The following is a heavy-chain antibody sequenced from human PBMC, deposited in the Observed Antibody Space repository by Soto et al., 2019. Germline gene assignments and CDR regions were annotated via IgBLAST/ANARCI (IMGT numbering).Heavy chain of an antibody. CDR1: GGSTSSYY. CDR2: IYYSGST. V-gene: IGHV4-59*08. J-gene: IGHJ4*02. Sequence: TSETLSLTCTVSGGSTSSYYWSWIRQPPGKGLEWIGYIYYSGSTNYNPSLKSRVTISVDTSKNQFSLKLSSVTAADTAVYYCARRWGRTFDYWGQGTLVTVSS. CDR3: ARRWGRTFDY. D-gene: IGHD7-27*01.